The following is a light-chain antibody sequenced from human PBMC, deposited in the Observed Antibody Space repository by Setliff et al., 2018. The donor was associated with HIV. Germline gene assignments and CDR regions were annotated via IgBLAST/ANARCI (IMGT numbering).Light chain of an antibody. V-gene: IGLV2-14*01. CDR3: SSYAITNTLH. CDR1: SSDVGGYSY. J-gene: IGLJ1*01. Sequence: QSVLTQPASVSGSPGQSITISCTGTSSDVGGYSYVSWYQQHPGKAPKLIIYEVRNRPSGVSNRFSVSKSGNTASLTISGLQAEDEADYYCSSYAITNTLHFGTGTKVTVL. CDR2: EVR.